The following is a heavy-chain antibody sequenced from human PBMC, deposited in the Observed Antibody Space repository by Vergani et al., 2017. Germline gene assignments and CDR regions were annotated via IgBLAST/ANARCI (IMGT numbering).Heavy chain of an antibody. CDR1: GGTFSSYA. CDR2: IIPIFGTA. V-gene: IGHV1-69*01. D-gene: IGHD2-21*01. J-gene: IGHJ2*01. CDR3: AREGRRVIAIHEWYFDL. Sequence: QVQLVQSGAEVTQPGSSVTVSCKASGGTFSSYAISWVRQAPGKGLEWMGGIIPIFGTANYAQKFQGRVTITAEESTSNAYMELSSLRSEDTAVYYCAREGRRVIAIHEWYFDLWGRGTLVTVAS.